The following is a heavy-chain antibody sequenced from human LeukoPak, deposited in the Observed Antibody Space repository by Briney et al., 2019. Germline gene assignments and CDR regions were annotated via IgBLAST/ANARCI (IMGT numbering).Heavy chain of an antibody. CDR1: GGSFSGYY. CDR3: ASIGEQPNPGGLAFDI. D-gene: IGHD4-17*01. Sequence: PSETLSLTCAVYGGSFSGYYWSWIRQPPGKGLEWIGEINHSGSTNYNPSLKSRVTISVDTSKNQFSLKLSSVTAADTAVYYCASIGEQPNPGGLAFDIWGQGTMVTVSS. V-gene: IGHV4-34*01. J-gene: IGHJ3*02. CDR2: INHSGST.